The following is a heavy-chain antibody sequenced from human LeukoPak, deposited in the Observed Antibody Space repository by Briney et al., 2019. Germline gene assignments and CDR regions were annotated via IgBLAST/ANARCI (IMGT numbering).Heavy chain of an antibody. CDR3: AREPELYCSSTSCYAFDY. D-gene: IGHD2-2*01. J-gene: IGHJ4*02. Sequence: GGSLRLSCAASGFTFSGYPIHWVRQAPGKGLEWVAVISYDGSNKYYADSVKGRFTTSRDNAKNSLYLQMNSLRAEDTAVYYCAREPELYCSSTSCYAFDYWGQGTLVTVSS. CDR2: ISYDGSNK. V-gene: IGHV3-30-3*01. CDR1: GFTFSGYP.